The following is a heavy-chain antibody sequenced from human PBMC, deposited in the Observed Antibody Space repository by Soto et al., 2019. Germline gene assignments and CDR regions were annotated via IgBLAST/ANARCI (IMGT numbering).Heavy chain of an antibody. V-gene: IGHV1-2*02. CDR1: GYTFTGYY. D-gene: IGHD1-20*01. Sequence: ASVKVSCKASGYTFTGYYMHWVRQAPGQGLEWMGCINPNSGDRNYAQKFQGRVTMTRDTSIITAYIELSTLRSDDTAVYYCARESITGRHAAFDIWGQATMVTVS. CDR2: INPNSGDR. CDR3: ARESITGRHAAFDI. J-gene: IGHJ3*02.